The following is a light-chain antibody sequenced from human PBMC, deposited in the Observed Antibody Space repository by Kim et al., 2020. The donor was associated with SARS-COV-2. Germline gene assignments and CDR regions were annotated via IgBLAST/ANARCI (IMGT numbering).Light chain of an antibody. V-gene: IGKV2D-29*02. CDR2: EVS. CDR3: MQSLQVPIT. J-gene: IGKJ5*01. Sequence: DIVMTQTPLSLSVTPGQPASVSCKSSQSLMHNNGKTYFYWYLQKPGQSPQLLIYEVSNRFSGVPDRFSGSGSATEFTLKISRVEAEDFGVYYCMQSLQVPITFGQGTRLEIK. CDR1: QSLMHNNGKTY.